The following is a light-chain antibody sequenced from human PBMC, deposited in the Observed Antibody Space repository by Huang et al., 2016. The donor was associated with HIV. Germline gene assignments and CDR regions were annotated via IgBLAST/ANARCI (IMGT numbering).Light chain of an antibody. V-gene: IGKV1-33*01. CDR2: DAS. CDR3: QQYYNLPDT. J-gene: IGKJ2*01. CDR1: QDISKY. Sequence: DIQMTQSPSSLSASVGDRVTITCQASQDISKYLNWYKQKPGKAPKLLLYDASNLETGVPSRFIGSGSGTDYTFTISSLQPEDIATYYCQQYYNLPDTFGQGTKLEIK.